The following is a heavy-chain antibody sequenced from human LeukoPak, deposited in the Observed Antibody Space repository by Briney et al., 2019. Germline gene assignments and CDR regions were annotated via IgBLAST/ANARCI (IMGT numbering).Heavy chain of an antibody. CDR2: IMSQTSGGTT. CDR3: ATYRYSQGSTGYSYFDF. CDR1: GLTFGGAW. J-gene: IGHJ4*02. V-gene: IGHV3-15*01. Sequence: PGGSLRLSCAASGLTFGGAWMTWVRQAPGKGLEWVARIMSQTSGGTTDYAAPVRGRFTISRDDSKSTLYLQMNSLKTEDTAQYYCATYRYSQGSTGYSYFDFGGQGTLVTVSS. D-gene: IGHD3-22*01.